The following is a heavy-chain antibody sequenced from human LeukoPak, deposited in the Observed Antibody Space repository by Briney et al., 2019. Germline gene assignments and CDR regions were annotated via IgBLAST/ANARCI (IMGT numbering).Heavy chain of an antibody. CDR1: GGSIGIYY. CDR3: ARVAMYEFFFDY. Sequence: PSETLSLTCTASGGSIGIYYWSWIRQPAGKGLEWIGRIYNSGRTKYSPSLESRVTMSIDTSKNQFSLKLSSVSAADTAVYYCARVAMYEFFFDYWGQGTLVTVSS. J-gene: IGHJ4*02. CDR2: IYNSGRT. D-gene: IGHD2-8*01. V-gene: IGHV4-4*07.